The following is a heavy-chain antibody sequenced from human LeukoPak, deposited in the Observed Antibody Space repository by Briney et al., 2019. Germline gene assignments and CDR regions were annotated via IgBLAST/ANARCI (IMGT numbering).Heavy chain of an antibody. V-gene: IGHV3-30*18. CDR3: AKDPKFDP. Sequence: PGRSLRLSCAASGFTFSSYGMHWVRQAPAKGLEWVAVISYDGSNKYYADSVKGRFTISRDNSKNTLYLQMNSLRAEDTAVYYCAKDPKFDPWGQGTLVTVSS. J-gene: IGHJ5*02. CDR2: ISYDGSNK. CDR1: GFTFSSYG.